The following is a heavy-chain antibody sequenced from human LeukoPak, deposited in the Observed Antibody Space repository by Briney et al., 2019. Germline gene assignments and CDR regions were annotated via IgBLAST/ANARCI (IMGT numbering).Heavy chain of an antibody. D-gene: IGHD6-6*01. CDR3: AREFSSSSYFQH. J-gene: IGHJ1*01. V-gene: IGHV3-66*01. Sequence: GGSLRLSCAASGFTFSSYSMNWVRQAPGKGLEWVSVIYSGGSTYYAGSVKGRFTISRDNSKNSLYLQMNSLRAEDTAVYYCAREFSSSSYFQHWGQGTLVTVSS. CDR2: IYSGGST. CDR1: GFTFSSYS.